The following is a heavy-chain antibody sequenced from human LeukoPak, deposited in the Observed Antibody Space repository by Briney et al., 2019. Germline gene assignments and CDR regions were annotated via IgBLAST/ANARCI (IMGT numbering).Heavy chain of an antibody. D-gene: IGHD3-16*01. CDR1: GFTSTNFA. CDR2: IIVGSGAT. V-gene: IGHV1-58*01. Sequence: SVKVSCKASGFTSTNFAVQWVRQARGQRLEWIGWIIVGSGATKCAQDFQERVAITRDLSTSTLYMELRSLTSEDTAVYYCAADLSNPRMGASYLDSWGQGTLVTVSS. CDR3: AADLSNPRMGASYLDS. J-gene: IGHJ4*02.